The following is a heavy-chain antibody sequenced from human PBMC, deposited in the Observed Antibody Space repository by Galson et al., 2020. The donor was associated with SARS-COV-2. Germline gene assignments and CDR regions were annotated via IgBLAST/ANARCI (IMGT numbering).Heavy chain of an antibody. CDR3: ARTLQHYYDSSGYYPDAFDI. J-gene: IGHJ3*02. Sequence: NSGGSLRLSCAASGFTFSSYSMNWVRQAPGTGLAWVSSISSSSSYIYYADSVKGRFTISRDNAKNSLYLQMNSLRAEDTAVYYCARTLQHYYDSSGYYPDAFDIWGQGTMVTVSS. CDR2: ISSSSSYI. V-gene: IGHV3-21*01. D-gene: IGHD3-22*01. CDR1: GFTFSSYS.